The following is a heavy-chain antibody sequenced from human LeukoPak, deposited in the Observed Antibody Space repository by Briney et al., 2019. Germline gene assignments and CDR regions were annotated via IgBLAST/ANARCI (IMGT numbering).Heavy chain of an antibody. CDR2: MNPNSGNT. J-gene: IGHJ4*02. V-gene: IGHV1-8*01. D-gene: IGHD2-2*01. CDR3: ARGLNDCSSTSCYLLV. CDR1: GYTFTSYD. Sequence: ASVKVSFKASGYTFTSYDINWVRQATGQGLEWMGWMNPNSGNTGYAQKFQGRVTMTRNTSISTAYMELSSLRSEDTAVYYCARGLNDCSSTSCYLLVWGQGTLVTVST.